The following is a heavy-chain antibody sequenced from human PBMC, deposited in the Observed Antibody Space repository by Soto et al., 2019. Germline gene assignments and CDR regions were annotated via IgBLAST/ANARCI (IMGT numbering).Heavy chain of an antibody. J-gene: IGHJ4*02. CDR1: GFTFSSYS. CDR3: ARNLAGGSSSSGGDY. V-gene: IGHV3-21*01. D-gene: IGHD6-6*01. CDR2: ISSSSSYI. Sequence: EVQLVESGGGLVKPGGSLRLSCAASGFTFSSYSMNWFRQAPGKGLEWVSSISSSSSYIYYADSVKGRFTISRDNAKNSLYLQMNSLRAEDTAVYYCARNLAGGSSSSGGDYWGQGTLVTVSS.